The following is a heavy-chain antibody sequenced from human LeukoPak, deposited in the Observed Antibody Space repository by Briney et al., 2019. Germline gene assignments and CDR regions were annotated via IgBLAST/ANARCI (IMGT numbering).Heavy chain of an antibody. V-gene: IGHV4-59*01. J-gene: IGHJ5*02. CDR3: ASSGSGSYRWFDP. Sequence: SETLSLTCAVYGGSFSGYYWSWIRQPPGKGLEWIGYIYYSGSTNYNPSLESRVTLSVDMSKNQFSLKLNSVTAADTAVYYCASSGSGSYRWFDPWGQGTLVTVSS. D-gene: IGHD1-26*01. CDR2: IYYSGST. CDR1: GGSFSGYY.